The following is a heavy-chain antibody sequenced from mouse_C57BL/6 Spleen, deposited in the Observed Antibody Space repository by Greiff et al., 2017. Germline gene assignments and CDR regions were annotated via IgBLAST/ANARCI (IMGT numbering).Heavy chain of an antibody. V-gene: IGHV5-6*01. CDR1: GFTFSSYG. D-gene: IGHD2-5*01. CDR3: ARQGGYSNYDY. CDR2: ISSGGSYT. J-gene: IGHJ2*01. Sequence: EVHLVESGGDLVKPGGSLKLSCAASGFTFSSYGMSWVRQTPDKRLEWVATISSGGSYTYYPDSVKGRFTISRDNAKNTLYLQMSSLKSEDTAMYYCARQGGYSNYDYWGQGTTLTVSS.